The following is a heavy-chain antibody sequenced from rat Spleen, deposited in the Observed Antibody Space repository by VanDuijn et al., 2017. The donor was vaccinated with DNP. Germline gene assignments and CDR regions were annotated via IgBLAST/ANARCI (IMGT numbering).Heavy chain of an antibody. J-gene: IGHJ1*01. V-gene: IGHV5-31*01. CDR2: ITNTGGST. D-gene: IGHD1-6*01. CDR1: GFTFNYYW. Sequence: EVQLVESGGGLVQPGRSLKLSCAASGFTFNYYWMTWIRQAPGNGLEWIASITNTGGSTYYLDSVKGRFTISRDNSKSTLYLQMDSLRSEDTATYYCTRKYTTDYYWYFDFWGPGTMVTVSS. CDR3: TRKYTTDYYWYFDF.